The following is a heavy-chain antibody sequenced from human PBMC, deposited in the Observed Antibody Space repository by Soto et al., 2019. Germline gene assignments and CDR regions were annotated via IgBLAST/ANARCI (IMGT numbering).Heavy chain of an antibody. Sequence: QVQLVQSGAEVKKPGASVKVSCKASGYTFTSYGISWVRQAPGQGLEWMGWISAYNGNTNYAQKLQGRVTMTTDTPTSTAYRELRSLRSDDTAVYYCARAQLVSTHLPPLSHDYGGQGTLVTVSS. V-gene: IGHV1-18*01. D-gene: IGHD6-6*01. J-gene: IGHJ4*02. CDR2: ISAYNGNT. CDR3: ARAQLVSTHLPPLSHDY. CDR1: GYTFTSYG.